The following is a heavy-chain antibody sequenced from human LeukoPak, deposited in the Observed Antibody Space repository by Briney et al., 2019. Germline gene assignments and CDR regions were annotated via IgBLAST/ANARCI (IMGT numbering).Heavy chain of an antibody. Sequence: PGGALRLSCAASGFTFSSYEMNWVRQAPGKGVEGVSYISSSGSTIYYADSVKGRFTISRDNAKNSLYLQMNSLRAEGTAVYYCARGRSGSALDYWGQGTLVTVSS. CDR3: ARGRSGSALDY. V-gene: IGHV3-48*03. CDR1: GFTFSSYE. J-gene: IGHJ4*02. D-gene: IGHD1-26*01. CDR2: ISSSGSTI.